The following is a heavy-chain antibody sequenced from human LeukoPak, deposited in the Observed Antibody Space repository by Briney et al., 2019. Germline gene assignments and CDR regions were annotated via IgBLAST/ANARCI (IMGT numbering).Heavy chain of an antibody. V-gene: IGHV1-24*01. CDR1: GYTLTELS. CDR2: FDPEDGET. Sequence: GASVKVSCKVSGYTLTELSMHWVRQATGKGLEWMGGFDPEDGETIYAQKFQGRVTMTEDTSTDTAYMELSSLRSADTAVYYCASEYKYDSSGANAFDIWGQGTMVTVSS. J-gene: IGHJ3*02. CDR3: ASEYKYDSSGANAFDI. D-gene: IGHD3-22*01.